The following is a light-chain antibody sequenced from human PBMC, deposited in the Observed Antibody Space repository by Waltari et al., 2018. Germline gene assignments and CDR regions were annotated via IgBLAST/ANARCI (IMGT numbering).Light chain of an antibody. J-gene: IGKJ1*01. Sequence: DIQMTQSPSPLSASVGDRVTITCRASQSISSWLAWYQQKPGKAPNLLIYKASSLESGVPSRFSGSGSGTEFTLTISSLQPDDFATYYCQQYNSYSWTFGQGTKVEIK. CDR3: QQYNSYSWT. V-gene: IGKV1-5*03. CDR1: QSISSW. CDR2: KAS.